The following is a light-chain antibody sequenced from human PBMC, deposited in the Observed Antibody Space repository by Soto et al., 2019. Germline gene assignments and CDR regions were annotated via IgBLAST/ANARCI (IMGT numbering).Light chain of an antibody. CDR1: NIGSES. CDR3: QVWDMSSNHAGV. Sequence: SYELTQPPSVSVAPGQTARITCGGNNIGSESVHWYQQRPGQAPVLVVYDDTDRPSGIPERFSGSKSGNMATLTISSIEAEAGDEADYYCQVWDMSSNHAGVFGGGTKVTVL. J-gene: IGLJ3*02. CDR2: DDT. V-gene: IGLV3-21*02.